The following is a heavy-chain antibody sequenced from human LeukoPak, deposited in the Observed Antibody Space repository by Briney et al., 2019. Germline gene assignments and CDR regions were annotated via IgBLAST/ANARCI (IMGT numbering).Heavy chain of an antibody. CDR2: IYRSGST. V-gene: IGHV4-38-2*02. J-gene: IGHJ6*03. D-gene: IGHD1-26*01. Sequence: SETLSLTCTVSGYSISSGYYWGWIRQPPGKGLEWIGTIYRSGSTYSNPSLRGRVTISVDTSKNQFSLKLSSVTAADTAVYYCARTGAGYYYYYMDVWGKGTTVTVSS. CDR3: ARTGAGYYYYYMDV. CDR1: GYSISSGYY.